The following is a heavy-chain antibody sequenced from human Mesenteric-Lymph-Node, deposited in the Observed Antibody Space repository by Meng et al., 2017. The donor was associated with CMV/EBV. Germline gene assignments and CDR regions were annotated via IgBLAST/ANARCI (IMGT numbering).Heavy chain of an antibody. D-gene: IGHD3-3*01. CDR2: IYYSGST. CDR3: ARNGQYYDFWSGYSDYYYGMDV. J-gene: IGHJ6*02. CDR1: GGSISRSTYY. V-gene: IGHV4-39*07. Sequence: GSLRLSCTVSGGSISRSTYYWGWIRQPPGKGLEWIGSIYYSGSTYYNPSLKSRVTISVDTSKNQFSLKLSSVTAADTAVYYCARNGQYYDFWSGYSDYYYGMDVWGQGTTVTVSS.